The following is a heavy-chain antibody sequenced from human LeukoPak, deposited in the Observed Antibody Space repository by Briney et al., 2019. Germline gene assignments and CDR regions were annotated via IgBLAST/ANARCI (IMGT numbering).Heavy chain of an antibody. CDR2: ISGSGGST. CDR3: AKETIFGVVIHPYYFDY. Sequence: GGSLRLSCAASGFTFSSYAMSWVRQAPGKGLEWVSAISGSGGSTYYADSVKGRFTISRDTSKNTLYLQMNSLRAEDTAVYYCAKETIFGVVIHPYYFDYWGQGTLVTVYS. J-gene: IGHJ4*02. D-gene: IGHD3-3*01. CDR1: GFTFSSYA. V-gene: IGHV3-23*01.